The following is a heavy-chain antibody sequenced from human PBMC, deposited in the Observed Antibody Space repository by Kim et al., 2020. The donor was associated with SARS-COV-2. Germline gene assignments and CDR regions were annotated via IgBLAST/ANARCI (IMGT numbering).Heavy chain of an antibody. J-gene: IGHJ4*02. CDR3: ARVADFDWLFGDPFDY. CDR1: GGSISSSNW. D-gene: IGHD3-9*01. V-gene: IGHV4-4*02. CDR2: IYHSGST. Sequence: SETLSLTCAVSGGSISSSNWWSWVRQPPGKGLEWIGEIYHSGSTNYNPSLKSRVTISVDKSKNQFSLKLSSVTAADTAVYYCARVADFDWLFGDPFDYWGQGTLVTVSS.